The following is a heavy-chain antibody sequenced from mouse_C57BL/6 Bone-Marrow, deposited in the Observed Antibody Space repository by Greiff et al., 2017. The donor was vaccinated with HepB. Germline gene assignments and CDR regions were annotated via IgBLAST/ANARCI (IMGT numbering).Heavy chain of an antibody. CDR2: ISSGSSAI. CDR1: GFTFSSFG. Sequence: EVQGVESGGGLVQPGGSRKLSCAASGFTFSSFGIHWVRQAPEKGLEWVAYISSGSSAIYYADTVKGRFPISRDNPKNTLFLQMTSLRSEDTAMYYCARQDPFYYAMDYWGQGTSVTVSS. J-gene: IGHJ4*01. V-gene: IGHV5-17*02. CDR3: ARQDPFYYAMDY.